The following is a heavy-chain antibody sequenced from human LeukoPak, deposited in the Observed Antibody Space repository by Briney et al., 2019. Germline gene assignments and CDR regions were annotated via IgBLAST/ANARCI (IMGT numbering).Heavy chain of an antibody. CDR1: GYTFTSYY. D-gene: IGHD4-17*01. CDR3: ARGRAVTTDFDY. Sequence: GASVKVFCKASGYTFTSYYMHWVRQAPGQGLEWMGIINPSGGSTSYAQKFQGRVTMTRDMSTSTVYMELSSLRSEDTAVYYCARGRAVTTDFDYWGQGTLVTVSS. CDR2: INPSGGST. V-gene: IGHV1-46*01. J-gene: IGHJ4*02.